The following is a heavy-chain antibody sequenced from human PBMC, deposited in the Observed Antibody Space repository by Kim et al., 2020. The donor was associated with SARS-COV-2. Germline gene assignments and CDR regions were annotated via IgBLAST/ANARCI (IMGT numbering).Heavy chain of an antibody. CDR3: ARGYGDYPPEGRFDP. CDR1: GGSISSGGYY. V-gene: IGHV4-31*03. Sequence: SETLSLTCTVSGGSISSGGYYWSWIRQHPGKGLEWIGYIYYSGSTYYNPSLKSRVTISVDTSKNQFSLKLSSVTAADTAGYYCARGYGDYPPEGRFDPWGQGTLVTVSS. CDR2: IYYSGST. J-gene: IGHJ5*02. D-gene: IGHD4-17*01.